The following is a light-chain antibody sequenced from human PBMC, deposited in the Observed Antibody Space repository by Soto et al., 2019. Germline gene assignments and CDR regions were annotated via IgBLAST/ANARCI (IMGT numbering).Light chain of an antibody. Sequence: QSALTQPPSASGSPGQSVTISCTGTSNDVGGYNFVSWYQQHPGKAPKLMIYEVNKRPSGVPDRFSGSKSGNTASLTVSGLQAEDEADYYCISYAGSNHNVFGGGTKVTVL. CDR3: ISYAGSNHNV. J-gene: IGLJ2*01. CDR1: SNDVGGYNF. V-gene: IGLV2-8*01. CDR2: EVN.